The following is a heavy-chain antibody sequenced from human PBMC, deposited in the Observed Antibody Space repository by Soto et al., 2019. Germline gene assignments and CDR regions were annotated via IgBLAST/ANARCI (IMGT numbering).Heavy chain of an antibody. V-gene: IGHV4-39*01. J-gene: IGHJ5*02. D-gene: IGHD3-22*01. Sequence: SETLSLTCTVSGDSISDSTYYWAWTRQPPGKGLEWIGSIFYSGGTFYNPSLKSRVTISVDTSKNQFSLRLSSVTAADMAVYYCASQRTGYYYGWLKPWGRGTMVIVSS. CDR2: IFYSGGT. CDR1: GDSISDSTYY. CDR3: ASQRTGYYYGWLKP.